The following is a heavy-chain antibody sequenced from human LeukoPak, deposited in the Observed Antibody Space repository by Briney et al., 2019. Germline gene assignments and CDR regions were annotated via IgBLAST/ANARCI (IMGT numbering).Heavy chain of an antibody. J-gene: IGHJ4*02. Sequence: SEPLSLTCAVYGGSFSGYYWSWIRQPPGKGLEWIGEVNHSGSTNYNPPLQSRVPISVDTSTKQFSLKLRSVTAADTAVYYCARVGYWSSTRCHASDYWGQGTLVTVSS. CDR1: GGSFSGYY. CDR3: ARVGYWSSTRCHASDY. CDR2: VNHSGST. D-gene: IGHD2-2*01. V-gene: IGHV4-34*01.